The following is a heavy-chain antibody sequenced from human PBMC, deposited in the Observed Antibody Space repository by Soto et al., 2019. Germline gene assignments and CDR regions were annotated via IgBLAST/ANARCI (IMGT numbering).Heavy chain of an antibody. J-gene: IGHJ3*02. CDR1: GYTFTSYG. CDR3: AAYCSGGSCYLGAFDI. Sequence: QVQLVQSGAEVKKPGASVKVSCKASGYTFTSYGISWVRQAPGQGLERMGWISAYNGNTNYAQKLQGRVTMTTDTSTSTAYMELRSLRSDDTAVYYCAAYCSGGSCYLGAFDIWGQGTMVPVSS. D-gene: IGHD2-15*01. V-gene: IGHV1-18*01. CDR2: ISAYNGNT.